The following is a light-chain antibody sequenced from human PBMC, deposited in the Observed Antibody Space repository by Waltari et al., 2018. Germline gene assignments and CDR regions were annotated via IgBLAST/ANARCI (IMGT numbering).Light chain of an antibody. CDR2: DVD. CDR1: IQDIGSDNY. Sequence: QSALTQPRPVSGSPGQSVTISCTGTIQDIGSDNYVYWYQHTPDNAPKLIIYDVDRRPSGVPYRFSASKSGITASLTISGLQSADEGDYYCCSYAGKYTFVFGGGTKLTV. CDR3: CSYAGKYTFV. J-gene: IGLJ2*01. V-gene: IGLV2-11*01.